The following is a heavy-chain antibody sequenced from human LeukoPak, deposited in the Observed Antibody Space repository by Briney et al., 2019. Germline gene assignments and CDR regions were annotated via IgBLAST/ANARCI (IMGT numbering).Heavy chain of an antibody. CDR3: ASSFTIYYFDY. CDR2: ISGSGGST. J-gene: IGHJ4*02. Sequence: PGGSLRLSCAASGFTFSSYAMSWVRQAPGKGLEWVSAISGSGGSTYYADSVKGRFTISRDNAKNSLYLQMNSLRAEDTAVYYCASSFTIYYFDYWGQGTLVTVSS. CDR1: GFTFSSYA. D-gene: IGHD2-15*01. V-gene: IGHV3-23*01.